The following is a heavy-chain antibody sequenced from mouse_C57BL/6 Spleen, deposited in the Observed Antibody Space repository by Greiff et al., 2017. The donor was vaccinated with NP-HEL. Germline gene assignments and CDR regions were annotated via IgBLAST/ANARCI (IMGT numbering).Heavy chain of an antibody. CDR2: IDPSDSYT. CDR3: ARSYYGSRSLFAY. Sequence: QVQLQQPGAELVMPGASVKLSCKASGYTFTSYWMHWVKQRPGQGLEWIGEIDPSDSYTNYNQKFKGKSKLTVDKSSSTAYMQLSSLTSEDSAVYYCARSYYGSRSLFAYWGKGTLVTVSA. CDR1: GYTFTSYW. V-gene: IGHV1-69*01. D-gene: IGHD1-1*01. J-gene: IGHJ3*01.